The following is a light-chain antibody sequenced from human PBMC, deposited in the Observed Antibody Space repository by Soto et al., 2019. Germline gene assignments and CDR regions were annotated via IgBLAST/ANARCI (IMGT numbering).Light chain of an antibody. CDR2: KAS. Sequence: DIQLTQSPSTLSASAGDRVTITCRASQSISTWLAWYQQKPGKAPTLLIYKASIKEAGVPARFSGSGSGTDFNLTISSLQPDDFAAYYCQQYNTCPLTFGGGTKVEIK. CDR1: QSISTW. J-gene: IGKJ4*02. CDR3: QQYNTCPLT. V-gene: IGKV1-5*03.